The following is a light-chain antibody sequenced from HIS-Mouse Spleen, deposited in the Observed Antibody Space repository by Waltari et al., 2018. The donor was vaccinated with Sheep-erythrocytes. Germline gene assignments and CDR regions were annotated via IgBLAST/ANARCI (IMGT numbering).Light chain of an antibody. CDR1: SSDVGSYNL. CDR3: CSYAGSSTLV. Sequence: QSALTQPASVSGSPGQSITISCTGTSSDVGSYNLVSWYQQHPGKAPKLMIYEGSKRPPGGANRCCGSKSGNTASLTSSGLQAEDEADYYCCSYAGSSTLVFGGGTKLTVL. CDR2: EGS. J-gene: IGLJ2*01. V-gene: IGLV2-23*01.